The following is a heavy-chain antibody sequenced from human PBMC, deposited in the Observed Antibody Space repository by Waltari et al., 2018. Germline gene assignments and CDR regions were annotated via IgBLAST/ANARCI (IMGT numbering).Heavy chain of an antibody. CDR3: ARGVTTVEY. D-gene: IGHD2-21*02. CDR2: IKQDGSEK. Sequence: EVQLVESGGGLVQPGGSLRPCCAGSGFTLPNHWMGWVRQAPGKGPEWVASIKQDGSEKYYVDSMKGRFTISRDNAKNSLSLQMDSLRAEDMAVYFCARGVTTVEYWGQGTLVTVSS. CDR1: GFTLPNHW. V-gene: IGHV3-7*04. J-gene: IGHJ4*02.